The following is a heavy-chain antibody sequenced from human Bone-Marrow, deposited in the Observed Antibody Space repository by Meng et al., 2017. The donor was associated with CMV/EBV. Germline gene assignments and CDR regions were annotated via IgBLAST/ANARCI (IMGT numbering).Heavy chain of an antibody. CDR2: INPNSGGT. CDR3: ARDGGYSSSSSPGFDY. D-gene: IGHD6-6*01. J-gene: IGHJ4*02. V-gene: IGHV1-2*02. Sequence: ASVKVSCKASGYTFTGYYMHWVRQAPGQGLEWMGWINPNSGGTNYAQKFQGRVTMTRDTSISTAYMELSRLRSEDTAVYYCARDGGYSSSSSPGFDYWGQGTLVTVSS. CDR1: GYTFTGYY.